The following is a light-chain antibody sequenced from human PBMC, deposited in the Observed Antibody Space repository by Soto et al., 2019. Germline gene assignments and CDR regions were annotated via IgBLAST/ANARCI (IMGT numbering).Light chain of an antibody. CDR3: SSFRSTTTL. CDR1: SSDIGGYNY. CDR2: EVS. V-gene: IGLV2-14*01. Sequence: QSALTQPASVSGSPGQSITISCTGTSSDIGGYNYVSWYQQHPGKAPKLMIYEVSNRPSGVSNRFSGSKSGNTASLTISGCQAEDEADYYCSSFRSTTTLFGGGTKVTVL. J-gene: IGLJ2*01.